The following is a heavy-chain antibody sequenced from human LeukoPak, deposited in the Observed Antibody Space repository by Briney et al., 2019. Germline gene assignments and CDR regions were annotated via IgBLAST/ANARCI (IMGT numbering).Heavy chain of an antibody. CDR2: ISSSGSTI. CDR3: ARRASITIRTLGVYMDV. V-gene: IGHV3-48*04. CDR1: GLSFSTYS. D-gene: IGHD3-10*01. Sequence: SGGSLRLSCAASGLSFSTYSMNWVRQAPGKGLEWVSYISSSGSTIYYADSVKGRFTISRDNAKNSLYLQMNSLRAEDTAVYYCARRASITIRTLGVYMDVWGKGTTVTISS. J-gene: IGHJ6*03.